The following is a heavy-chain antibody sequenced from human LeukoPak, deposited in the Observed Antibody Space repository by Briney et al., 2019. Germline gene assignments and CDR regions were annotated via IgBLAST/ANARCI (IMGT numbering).Heavy chain of an antibody. Sequence: GGSLRLSCAASGFTFSSYEMNWVRQAPGKGLEWVSYISSSGSTIYYADSVKGRFTISRDNAKNSLYLQMNSLRAEDTAVYYCANLNYYGSGSSSYYYYMDVWGKGTTVTISS. CDR3: ANLNYYGSGSSSYYYYMDV. J-gene: IGHJ6*03. CDR2: ISSSGSTI. D-gene: IGHD3-10*01. CDR1: GFTFSSYE. V-gene: IGHV3-48*03.